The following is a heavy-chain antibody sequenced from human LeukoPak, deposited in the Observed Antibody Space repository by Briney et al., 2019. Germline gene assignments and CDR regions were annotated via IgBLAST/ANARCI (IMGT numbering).Heavy chain of an antibody. V-gene: IGHV3-21*01. CDR1: GFSFSSFS. CDR2: ISGGSSFI. CDR3: ARDLGYSSGPNY. J-gene: IGHJ4*02. D-gene: IGHD6-19*01. Sequence: GGSLRLSCAASGFSFSSFSMNWVRQAPGKGLEWVSYISGGSSFIYYVDSVKGRFTISRDNAENSLYLQMNSLRAEDTAVYYCARDLGYSSGPNYWGQGTRVTVSS.